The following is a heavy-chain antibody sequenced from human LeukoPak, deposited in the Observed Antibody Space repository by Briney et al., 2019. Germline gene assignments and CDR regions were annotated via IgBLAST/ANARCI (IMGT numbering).Heavy chain of an antibody. J-gene: IGHJ3*02. V-gene: IGHV3-11*01. CDR3: ARDGSSGWSHAGAFDI. D-gene: IGHD6-19*01. CDR2: ISSSGSTI. Sequence: GGSLRLSCAASGFTFSDYYMSWIRQAPGRGLEWVSYISSSGSTIYYADSVKGRFTISRDNAKNSLYLQMNSLRAEDTAVYYCARDGSSGWSHAGAFDIWGQGTMVTVSS. CDR1: GFTFSDYY.